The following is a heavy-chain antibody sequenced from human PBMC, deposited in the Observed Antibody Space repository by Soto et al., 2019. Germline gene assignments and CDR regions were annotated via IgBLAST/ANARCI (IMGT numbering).Heavy chain of an antibody. Sequence: QVQLVQSGAEVKKPGASVKVSCKASGYTFTSYYMHWVRQAPGQGLEWMGIINPSGGSTSYAQKFQGRDTMTRDTSASTVYMALSSMRSEDTAVYYCARDFIGSRHSWELVRRRFDYWGQGTLVTVSS. CDR2: INPSGGST. CDR3: ARDFIGSRHSWELVRRRFDY. CDR1: GYTFTSYY. V-gene: IGHV1-46*01. J-gene: IGHJ4*02. D-gene: IGHD1-26*01.